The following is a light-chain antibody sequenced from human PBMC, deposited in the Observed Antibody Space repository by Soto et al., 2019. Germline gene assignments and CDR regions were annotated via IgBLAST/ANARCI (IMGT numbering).Light chain of an antibody. V-gene: IGKV1-5*03. CDR1: QSISSW. CDR3: QQYNSDPCT. CDR2: KAS. Sequence: DIQMTQSPATLSASVGDRVTSTCGASQSISSWLAWYQQKPGKAPNLLIYKASYLESGVPSRFSGSGSGTEFTLTISNPQPEDFATYYCQQYNSDPCTFGQGTKVDIK. J-gene: IGKJ2*02.